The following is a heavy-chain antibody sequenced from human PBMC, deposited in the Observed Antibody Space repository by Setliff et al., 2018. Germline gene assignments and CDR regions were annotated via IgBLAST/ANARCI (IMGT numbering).Heavy chain of an antibody. CDR2: INPSGGST. D-gene: IGHD3-22*01. V-gene: IGHV1-46*01. Sequence: ASVKVSCKASGYTFTSYYMHWVRQAPGQGLEWMGIINPSGGSTSYAQKFQGRVTMTRDASTSTVHMELSSLRSEDTAVYYCARDTPQYYYDSSGYYRAFDIWGQGTMVTVSS. CDR3: ARDTPQYYYDSSGYYRAFDI. J-gene: IGHJ3*02. CDR1: GYTFTSYY.